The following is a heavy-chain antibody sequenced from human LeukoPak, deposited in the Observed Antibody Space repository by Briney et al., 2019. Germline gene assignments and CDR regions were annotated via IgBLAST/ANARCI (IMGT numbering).Heavy chain of an antibody. Sequence: PSETLSLTCAVYGGSFSGYYWSWIRQPPGKGLEWIGEINHSGSTNYNPSLKSRVTISVDTSKNQFSLKLSSVTAADTAVYYCARHGPPTAGTYYDFWSGYSTEDYWGQGTLVTVSS. D-gene: IGHD3-3*01. V-gene: IGHV4-34*01. CDR2: INHSGST. J-gene: IGHJ4*02. CDR1: GGSFSGYY. CDR3: ARHGPPTAGTYYDFWSGYSTEDY.